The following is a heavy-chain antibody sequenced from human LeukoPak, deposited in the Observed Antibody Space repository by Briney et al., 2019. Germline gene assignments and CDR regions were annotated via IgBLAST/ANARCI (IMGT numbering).Heavy chain of an antibody. CDR3: ARHVRVPAAIWGYFDY. J-gene: IGHJ4*02. CDR2: IYYSGST. D-gene: IGHD2-2*02. Sequence: PSETLSLTCTVSGGSISSSSYYWGWIRQPPGKGLEWIGSIYYSGSTYYNPSLKSRVTISVDTSKNQFSLKLSSVTAADTAVYYCARHVRVPAAIWGYFDYWGQGTLVTVSS. V-gene: IGHV4-39*01. CDR1: GGSISSSSYY.